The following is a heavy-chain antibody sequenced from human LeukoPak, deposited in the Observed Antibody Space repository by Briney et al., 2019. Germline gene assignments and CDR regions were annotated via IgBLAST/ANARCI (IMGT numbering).Heavy chain of an antibody. J-gene: IGHJ6*03. CDR1: GGSFSSYY. Sequence: SETLSLTCAVYGGSFSSYYWSWIRQPPGKGLEWIGEINHSGSTTYNPSLKSRVNISVHKSKNQFSLKLSSVTAADTAVYYCARGSSWWAKDYYYMDVWGKGTTVTVSS. D-gene: IGHD2-15*01. CDR3: ARGSSWWAKDYYYMDV. CDR2: INHSGST. V-gene: IGHV4-34*01.